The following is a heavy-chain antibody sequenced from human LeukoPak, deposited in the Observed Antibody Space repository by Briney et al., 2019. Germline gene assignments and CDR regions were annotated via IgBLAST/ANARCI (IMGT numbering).Heavy chain of an antibody. V-gene: IGHV3-30*03. D-gene: IGHD1-1*01. CDR2: ISYDGSNK. Sequence: GRSLRLSCAASGLTFRNYGMHWVRQAPGKGLEWVAIISYDGSNKYYADSVRGRFTISKDNSQNTLYLQTNSLRAEDTAVYYCASHRGDYATGYFDYWGQGTLVTVSS. J-gene: IGHJ4*02. CDR3: ASHRGDYATGYFDY. CDR1: GLTFRNYG.